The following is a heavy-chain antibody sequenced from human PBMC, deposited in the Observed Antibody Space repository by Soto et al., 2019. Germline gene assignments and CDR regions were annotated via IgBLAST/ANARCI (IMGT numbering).Heavy chain of an antibody. CDR2: IYYSGST. Sequence: SETLSLTCTVSGGSISSYYWSWIRQPPGKGLEWIGYIYYSGSTNYNPSLKSRVTISVDTSKNQFSLKLSSVTAADTAVYYCAREGIASYGMDVWGQGTTVTV. J-gene: IGHJ6*02. D-gene: IGHD6-13*01. CDR3: AREGIASYGMDV. CDR1: GGSISSYY. V-gene: IGHV4-59*01.